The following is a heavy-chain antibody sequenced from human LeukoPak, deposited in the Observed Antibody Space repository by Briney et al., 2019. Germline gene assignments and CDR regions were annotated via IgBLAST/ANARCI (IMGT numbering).Heavy chain of an antibody. CDR3: ARGPSFWSGYFDY. D-gene: IGHD3-3*01. Sequence: SETLSLTCAVSGDSISSTNWWTWVRQPPGKGLEWIGEIFHSGSTNYNPSLKSRVTISVDTSKNQFSLKLSSVTAADTAVYYCARGPSFWSGYFDYWGQGTLVTVSS. J-gene: IGHJ4*02. CDR1: GDSISSTNW. V-gene: IGHV4-4*02. CDR2: IFHSGST.